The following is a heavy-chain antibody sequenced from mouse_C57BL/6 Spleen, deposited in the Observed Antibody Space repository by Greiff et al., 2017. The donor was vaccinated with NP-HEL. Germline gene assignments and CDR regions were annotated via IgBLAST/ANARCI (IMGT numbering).Heavy chain of an antibody. Sequence: VQLQQSGAELVRPGASVTLSCTASGYTFTDYEMHWVKQTPVHGLEWIGAIGPDTGGTAYNQKVKGKAILTADKASSTAYMELRSLTSEDSAVYYCTPLITTVAFDYWGQGTTLTVSS. CDR2: IGPDTGGT. J-gene: IGHJ2*01. D-gene: IGHD1-1*01. V-gene: IGHV1-15*01. CDR3: TPLITTVAFDY. CDR1: GYTFTDYE.